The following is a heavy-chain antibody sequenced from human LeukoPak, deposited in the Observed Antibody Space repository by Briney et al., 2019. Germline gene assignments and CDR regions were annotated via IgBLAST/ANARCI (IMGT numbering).Heavy chain of an antibody. V-gene: IGHV4-59*11. CDR2: IYFNGGT. CDR1: GASLSPHY. D-gene: IGHD6-19*01. J-gene: IGHJ4*02. Sequence: SETLSLTCSVSGASLSPHYWSWVRQAPGKGLEWICYIYFNGGTNYNPSLKSRVTISVDTSKNQSSLKLRSVTAADTAVYYCARERLKWLAYHPDCWGQGTLVSVCS. CDR3: ARERLKWLAYHPDC.